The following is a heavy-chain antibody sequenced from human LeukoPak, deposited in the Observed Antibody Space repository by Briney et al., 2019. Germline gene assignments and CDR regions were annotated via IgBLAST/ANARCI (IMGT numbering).Heavy chain of an antibody. CDR3: AKDRAWLRSYYFDY. Sequence: GGSLRLSCAASGFTFSSYAMSWVRQAPGKGLEWVSAISGSGGSTYYADSVKGRFTISRDNSKNTLYLQMNSLRAEGTAVYYCAKDRAWLRSYYFDYWGQGTLVTVSS. D-gene: IGHD5-12*01. J-gene: IGHJ4*02. V-gene: IGHV3-23*01. CDR1: GFTFSSYA. CDR2: ISGSGGST.